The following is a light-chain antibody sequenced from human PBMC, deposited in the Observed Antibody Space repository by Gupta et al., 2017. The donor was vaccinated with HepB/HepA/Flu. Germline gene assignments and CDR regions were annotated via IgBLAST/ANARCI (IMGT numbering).Light chain of an antibody. CDR2: VAS. J-gene: IGKJ4*01. CDR3: QQYANSLT. V-gene: IGKV3-20*01. Sequence: EIVLTQSPGTLSLSPGERGTLSCRASQSVSGNYLVWYQQKPGQAPRLLIYVASNKATGIPDRVSGSGSGTDFTLTISRLEPDDFAVYYCQQYANSLTFGGGTKVDIK. CDR1: QSVSGNY.